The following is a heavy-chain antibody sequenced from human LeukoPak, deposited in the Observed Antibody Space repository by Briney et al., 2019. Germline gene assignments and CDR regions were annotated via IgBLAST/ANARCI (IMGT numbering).Heavy chain of an antibody. CDR2: IHYSGST. CDR3: ARWYISGWAIDY. D-gene: IGHD6-19*01. J-gene: IGHJ4*02. V-gene: IGHV4-59*08. CDR1: GGTISSYY. Sequence: PSETLSLTCTVSGGTISSYYWNWIRQPPGKGLEWIGYIHYSGSTKYNPSLKSRVTISVDTSRNQFSLKLSSVTAADTAVYYCARWYISGWAIDYWGQGTLVTVSS.